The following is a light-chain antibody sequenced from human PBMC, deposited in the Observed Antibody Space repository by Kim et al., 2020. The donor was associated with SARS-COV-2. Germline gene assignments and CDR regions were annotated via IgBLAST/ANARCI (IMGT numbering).Light chain of an antibody. CDR1: SGSIASNY. J-gene: IGLJ2*01. CDR2: EDN. Sequence: LTQPHPVSESPGKTVTISCTRSSGSIASNYVQWYQQRPGSSPTTVIYEDNQRPSGVPDRFSGSIDSSSNSASLTISGLKTEDEADYYCQSYDSSNVVFGGGTQLTVL. CDR3: QSYDSSNVV. V-gene: IGLV6-57*01.